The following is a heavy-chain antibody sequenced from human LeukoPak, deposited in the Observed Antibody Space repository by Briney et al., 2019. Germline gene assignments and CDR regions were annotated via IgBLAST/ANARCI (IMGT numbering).Heavy chain of an antibody. D-gene: IGHD3-16*01. V-gene: IGHV4-38-2*02. CDR1: GYSISSGYS. J-gene: IGHJ6*03. Sequence: SETLSLTCTVSGYSISSGYSWGWIRQPPGKGLECIGTFYHSGSTYYNPSLKSRVTISVDTSKNQFSLQLSSVTAADTAVYYCARDSMITFGGTHYMDVWGKGTTVTVSS. CDR3: ARDSMITFGGTHYMDV. CDR2: FYHSGST.